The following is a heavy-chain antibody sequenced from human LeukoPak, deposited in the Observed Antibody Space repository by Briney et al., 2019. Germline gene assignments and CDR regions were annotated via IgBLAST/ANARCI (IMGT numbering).Heavy chain of an antibody. CDR1: GFTFDDYA. CDR2: ISWNSGSI. Sequence: GRSLRLSCAASGFTFDDYAMHWVRQAPGKGLEWVSGISWNSGSIGYADSVKGRFTISRDNAKNSLYLQMNSLRAEDMALYYCARGFSGSYFYYFDYWGQGTLVTVSS. CDR3: ARGFSGSYFYYFDY. D-gene: IGHD1-26*01. V-gene: IGHV3-9*03. J-gene: IGHJ4*02.